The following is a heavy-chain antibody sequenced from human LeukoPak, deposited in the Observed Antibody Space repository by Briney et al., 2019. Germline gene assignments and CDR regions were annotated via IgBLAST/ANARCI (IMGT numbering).Heavy chain of an antibody. CDR3: ARETYGIYSSGIDY. CDR1: GYTFTSYG. V-gene: IGHV1-18*01. CDR2: ISAYNGNT. Sequence: ASVKVSCKASGYTFTSYGISWVRQAPGQGLEWMGWISAYNGNTNYAQKLQGRVTMTTDTSTSTAYMELRSLRSDDTAVYYRARETYGIYSSGIDYWGQGTLVTVSS. D-gene: IGHD6-19*01. J-gene: IGHJ4*02.